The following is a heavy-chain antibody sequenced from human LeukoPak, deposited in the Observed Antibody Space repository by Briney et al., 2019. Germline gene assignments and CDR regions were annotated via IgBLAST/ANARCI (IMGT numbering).Heavy chain of an antibody. CDR1: GGTFSSYA. D-gene: IGHD6-6*01. CDR2: INPNSGGT. CDR3: ARERVAARGWFDP. Sequence: ASVKVSCKASGGTFSSYAISWVRQAPGQGLEWMGWINPNSGGTNYAQKFQGRVTMTRDTSISTAYMELSRLRSDDTAVYYCARERVAARGWFDPWGQGTLVTVSS. J-gene: IGHJ5*02. V-gene: IGHV1-2*02.